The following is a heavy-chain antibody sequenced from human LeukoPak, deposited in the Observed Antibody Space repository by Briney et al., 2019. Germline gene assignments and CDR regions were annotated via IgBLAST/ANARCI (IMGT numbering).Heavy chain of an antibody. CDR3: VKDRYVDY. CDR2: ISSNGDST. J-gene: IGHJ4*02. Sequence: GGSLRLSCSVSGFSFSSYAMHWVRQAPGEGLEYVSSISSNGDSTYYADSVKGRFTISRDNSKNTLFLQMSSLRAEDTAVYYCVKDRYVDYWGQGTLVTVSS. D-gene: IGHD3-16*01. V-gene: IGHV3-64D*09. CDR1: GFSFSSYA.